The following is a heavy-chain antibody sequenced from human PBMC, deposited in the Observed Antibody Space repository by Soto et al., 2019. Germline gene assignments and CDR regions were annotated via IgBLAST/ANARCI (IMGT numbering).Heavy chain of an antibody. CDR2: TGGRGGTP. D-gene: IGHD2-2*01. J-gene: IGHJ4*02. Sequence: EVQLLESGGGLVQPGGSLRLSCVASGFTFSSYAMSWVRQAPGKGLEWVSTGGRGGTPYYADSVKGRFTISRDNSKNTLYLQMASLRAEDTAVYYCAKRSAASTYYFDSWGLGTLVTVSS. CDR3: AKRSAASTYYFDS. CDR1: GFTFSSYA. V-gene: IGHV3-23*01.